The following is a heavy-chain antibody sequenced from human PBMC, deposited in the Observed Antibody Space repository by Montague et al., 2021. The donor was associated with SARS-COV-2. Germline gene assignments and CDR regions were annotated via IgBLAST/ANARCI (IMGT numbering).Heavy chain of an antibody. Sequence: SETLSLTCSVSGGSISGYYWSWIRQPPGKGLEWIGYISHSGNTNYNPSLKSRVSISVDTSKNQFSLRLSSVTAADTDVYYCAREYRIQLWQTNGYFGLWGRGTLVTVSS. CDR2: ISHSGNT. V-gene: IGHV4-59*01. CDR3: AREYRIQLWQTNGYFGL. D-gene: IGHD5-18*01. J-gene: IGHJ2*01. CDR1: GGSISGYY.